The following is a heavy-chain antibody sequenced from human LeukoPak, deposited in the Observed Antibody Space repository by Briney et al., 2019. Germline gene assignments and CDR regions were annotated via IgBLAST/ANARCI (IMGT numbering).Heavy chain of an antibody. V-gene: IGHV4-39*01. Sequence: PSETLSLTCTVSGGSISSSTYYWGWVRQPPGMGPEWIGSIWHSGTTYYNPSLKSRVTISVDTSKNQFSLKLTSVTAADTAVYYCARHTRVRDGYNLCSFDPWGQGTLVTVSS. CDR1: GGSISSSTYY. CDR3: ARHTRVRDGYNLCSFDP. J-gene: IGHJ5*02. CDR2: IWHSGTT. D-gene: IGHD5-24*01.